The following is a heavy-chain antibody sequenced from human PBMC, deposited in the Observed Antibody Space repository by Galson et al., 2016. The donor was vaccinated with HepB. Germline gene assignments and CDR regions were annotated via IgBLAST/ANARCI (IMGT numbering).Heavy chain of an antibody. J-gene: IGHJ4*02. CDR1: GFTVRSNY. CDR2: IYSGGYT. V-gene: IGHV3-53*01. D-gene: IGHD3-3*01. CDR3: ARSYYDFWSGLGY. Sequence: SLRLSCAASGFTVRSNYMTWVRQAPGQGLEWVSVIYSGGYTYYADSVKGRFTISRDDSKNTAYLQMNSLRAEDTAVYYCARSYYDFWSGLGYWGQGTLVTVSS.